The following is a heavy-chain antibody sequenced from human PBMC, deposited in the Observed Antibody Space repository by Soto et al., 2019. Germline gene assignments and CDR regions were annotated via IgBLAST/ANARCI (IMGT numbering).Heavy chain of an antibody. D-gene: IGHD6-19*01. CDR3: AKDILEYSSGWYRWTFDY. CDR2: ISGSGGST. CDR1: GFTFSSYA. J-gene: IGHJ4*02. Sequence: PGGSLRLACAASGFTFSSYAMSWVRQAPGKGLEWVSAISGSGGSTYYADSVKGRFTISRDNSKNTLYLQMNSLRAEDTAVYYCAKDILEYSSGWYRWTFDYWGQGTLVTVSS. V-gene: IGHV3-23*01.